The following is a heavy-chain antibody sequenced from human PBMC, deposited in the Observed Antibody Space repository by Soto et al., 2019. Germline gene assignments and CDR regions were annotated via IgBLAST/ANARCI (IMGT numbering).Heavy chain of an antibody. J-gene: IGHJ4*02. CDR1: GGSISSYY. D-gene: IGHD6-19*01. V-gene: IGHV4-59*01. CDR3: ARSRYTSGWWTPPFDY. CDR2: IYYSGST. Sequence: SETLSVTWAVSGGSISSYYWSWIRQPPGKGLEWIGYIYYSGSTNYNPSLKSRVTISVDTSKNQFSLKLTSVTAADTAVYYCARSRYTSGWWTPPFDYWGQGTLVTVSS.